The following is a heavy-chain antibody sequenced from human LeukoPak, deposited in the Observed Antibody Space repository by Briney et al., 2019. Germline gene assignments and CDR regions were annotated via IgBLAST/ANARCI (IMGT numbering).Heavy chain of an antibody. CDR1: GYTFTGYY. CDR3: ASSGYSSSWYSETRSHYYYYMDV. Sequence: ASVKVSCKASGYTFTGYYMRWVRQAPGQGLEWMGWINPNSGGTNYAQKFQGRVTMTRDTSISTAYMELSRLRSDDTAVYYCASSGYSSSWYSETRSHYYYYMDVWGKGTTVTVSS. D-gene: IGHD6-13*01. V-gene: IGHV1-2*02. CDR2: INPNSGGT. J-gene: IGHJ6*03.